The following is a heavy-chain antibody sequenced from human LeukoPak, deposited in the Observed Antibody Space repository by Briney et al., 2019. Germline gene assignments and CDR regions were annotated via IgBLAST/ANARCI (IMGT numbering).Heavy chain of an antibody. V-gene: IGHV3-74*01. CDR3: VRDLGGRSGH. CDR1: GFTFSSNW. J-gene: IGHJ4*02. D-gene: IGHD1-26*01. Sequence: KPGGSLRPSCAASGFTFSSNWMHWVRQAPGKGLVWVSRINEDGSTTNYADSVKGRSTIFRDNAENTLYLQMNSLRAEDTAVYYCVRDLGGRSGHWGQGTLVTVSS. CDR2: INEDGSTT.